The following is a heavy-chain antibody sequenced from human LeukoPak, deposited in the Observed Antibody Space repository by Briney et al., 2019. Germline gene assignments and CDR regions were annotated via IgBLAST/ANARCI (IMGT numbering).Heavy chain of an antibody. CDR3: ASLLGTDFDY. Sequence: SETLSLACTVSGGSISSYYWSWIRQPPGKGLEWIGYIYYSGSTNYNPSLKSRVTISVDTSKNQFSLKLSSVTAADTAVYYCASLLGTDFDYWGQGTLVTVSS. V-gene: IGHV4-59*01. CDR2: IYYSGST. J-gene: IGHJ4*02. D-gene: IGHD7-27*01. CDR1: GGSISSYY.